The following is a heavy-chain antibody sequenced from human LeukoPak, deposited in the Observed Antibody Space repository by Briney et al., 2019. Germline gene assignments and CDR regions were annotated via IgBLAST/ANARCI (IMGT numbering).Heavy chain of an antibody. D-gene: IGHD1-1*01. V-gene: IGHV3-64D*09. CDR1: GFTLSSYS. Sequence: RGSPCPTRSASGFTLSSYSMHWVRQAPGKGLEYVSTSGGATYYADSVKGRFTISRDNAKNTLYLQMSSLRAEDTAVYYCIKDRTGTYSFDYWGQ. J-gene: IGHJ4*02. CDR3: IKDRTGTYSFDY. CDR2: SGGAT.